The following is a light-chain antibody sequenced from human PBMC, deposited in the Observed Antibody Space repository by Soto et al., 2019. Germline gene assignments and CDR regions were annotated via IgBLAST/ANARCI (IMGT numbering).Light chain of an antibody. CDR1: QDISTF. Sequence: DIQMTQSPSTLSASVVDRVTISCLASQDISTFLAWYQHKPGKAPKLLIYDASTLQTGVPSRFSGSGSGTDFTFTISSLQPQDIATYYCQQYDNLPITFGQGTRL. V-gene: IGKV1-33*01. J-gene: IGKJ5*01. CDR3: QQYDNLPIT. CDR2: DAS.